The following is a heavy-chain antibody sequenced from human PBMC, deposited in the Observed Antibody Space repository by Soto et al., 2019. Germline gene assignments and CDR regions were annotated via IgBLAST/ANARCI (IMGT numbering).Heavy chain of an antibody. CDR3: ARAGGSSSGCSCTHRYFYGMDV. CDR2: INSDGSDT. J-gene: IGHJ6*02. V-gene: IGHV3-74*01. CDR1: GFTFSRFW. Sequence: EVQLEESGGGLVQPGGSLRVSCAASGFTFSRFWMHWVRQAPGMGLVWVSRINSDGSDTNYADSVKGRFTISRDNPKNKLYLQMNSRRAEDTAVYYCARAGGSSSGCSCTHRYFYGMDVWGQGTTVTVSS. D-gene: IGHD2-15*01.